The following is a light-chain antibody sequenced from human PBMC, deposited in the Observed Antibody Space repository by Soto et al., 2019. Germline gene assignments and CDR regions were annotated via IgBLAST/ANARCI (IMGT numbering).Light chain of an antibody. CDR3: AAWDDSLNAL. CDR1: FSNIGDNA. CDR2: LND. Sequence: QSALTQPPSLSATPGRRVNISCSGSFSNIGDNAVNWYQQLPGAAPKLLIYLNDQRPSGVPDRFSGSKSGTSAFLAISGLQSEDEADYYCAAWDDSLNALFGNGTKVTVL. V-gene: IGLV1-44*01. J-gene: IGLJ1*01.